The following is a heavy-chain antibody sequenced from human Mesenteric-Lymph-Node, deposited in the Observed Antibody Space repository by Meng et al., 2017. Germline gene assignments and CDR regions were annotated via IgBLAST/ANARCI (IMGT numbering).Heavy chain of an antibody. CDR1: GFTVSSNY. D-gene: IGHD7-27*01. CDR2: IYSGGST. J-gene: IGHJ4*02. CDR3: ATLWAKTNYFDY. Sequence: GGSLRLSCAASGFTVSSNYMSWVRQAPGKGLEWVSVIYSGGSTYYADSVKGRFTISRDNSKNTLYLQMNSLRAEDTAIYYCATLWAKTNYFDYWGQGTLVTVSS. V-gene: IGHV3-53*01.